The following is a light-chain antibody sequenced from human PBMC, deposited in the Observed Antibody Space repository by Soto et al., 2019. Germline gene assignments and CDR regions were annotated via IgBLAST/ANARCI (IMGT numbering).Light chain of an antibody. V-gene: IGLV2-14*01. CDR1: SSDVGSYNY. CDR2: EVS. J-gene: IGLJ1*01. CDR3: SSYTARTTLYV. Sequence: QSVLTQPASVSGSPGQSITISCTGTSSDVGSYNYVSWYQLHPGKAPKLMIYEVSNRPSGVSNRFSGSKSGDTASLTISGLQAEDKADYYCSSYTARTTLYVFGTGTKVTVL.